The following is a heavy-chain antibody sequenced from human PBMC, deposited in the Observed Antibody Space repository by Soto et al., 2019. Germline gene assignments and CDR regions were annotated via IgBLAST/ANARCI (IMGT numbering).Heavy chain of an antibody. J-gene: IGHJ3*02. Sequence: LSLTCTVSGGSISSSSYYWGWIRQPPGKGLEWIGSIYYSGSTYYNPSLKSRVTISVDTSKNQFSLKLSSVTAADTAVYYCARPGNYYDSSGKAAFDIWGQGTMVTVSS. CDR1: GGSISSSSYY. CDR3: ARPGNYYDSSGKAAFDI. V-gene: IGHV4-39*01. D-gene: IGHD3-22*01. CDR2: IYYSGST.